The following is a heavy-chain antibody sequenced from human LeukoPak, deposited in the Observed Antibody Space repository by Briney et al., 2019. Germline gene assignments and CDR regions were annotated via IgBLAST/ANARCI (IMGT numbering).Heavy chain of an antibody. D-gene: IGHD3-3*01. J-gene: IGHJ4*02. V-gene: IGHV4-39*01. CDR3: ARQVGRYDFWSGYQYFDY. Sequence: SETLSLTCTVSGGSISSSSYYWGWVRQPPGKGLEWIGSIYYSGSTYYHPSLKSRVTISVDTSKNQFSLKLSSVTAADTAVYYCARQVGRYDFWSGYQYFDYWGQGTLVTVSS. CDR2: IYYSGST. CDR1: GGSISSSSYY.